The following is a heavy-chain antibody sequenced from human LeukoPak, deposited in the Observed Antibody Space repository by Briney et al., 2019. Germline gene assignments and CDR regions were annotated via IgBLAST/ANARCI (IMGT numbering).Heavy chain of an antibody. Sequence: GGSLRLSCAASGFTFSSYAMHWVRQAPGKGLEWVAVISYDGSNKYYADSVKGRFTISRDNSKNTLYLQMNSLRAEDTAVYYCARGDITMIVVAMDYFDYWGQGTLVTVSS. CDR1: GFTFSSYA. V-gene: IGHV3-30*04. CDR3: ARGDITMIVVAMDYFDY. J-gene: IGHJ4*02. D-gene: IGHD3-22*01. CDR2: ISYDGSNK.